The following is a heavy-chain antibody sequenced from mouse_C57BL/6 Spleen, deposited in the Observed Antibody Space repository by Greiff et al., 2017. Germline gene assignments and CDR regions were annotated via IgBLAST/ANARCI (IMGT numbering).Heavy chain of an antibody. CDR2: INPSTGGT. J-gene: IGHJ4*01. CDR3: ARLGMDYYAMDY. CDR1: GYSFTGYY. Sequence: EVQLQQSGPELVKPGASVKISCKASGYSFTGYYMNWVKQSPEKSLEWIGEINPSTGGTTYNQKFKAKATLTVDKSSSTAYMQLKSLTSEDSAVYDCARLGMDYYAMDYWGQGTSVTVSS. D-gene: IGHD2-3*01. V-gene: IGHV1-42*01.